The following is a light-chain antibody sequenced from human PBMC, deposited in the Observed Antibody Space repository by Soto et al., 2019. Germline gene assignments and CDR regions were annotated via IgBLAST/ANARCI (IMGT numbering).Light chain of an antibody. CDR3: QQYGSPVT. CDR1: QSVSSSY. CDR2: GAS. Sequence: EIVLTQSPGTLSLSPGERATLSCRASQSVSSSYLAWYQQKPGQAPRLLIYGASSRATGIPDRFSGSGSGPDFTLTISRLEPEDFAVYYCQQYGSPVTFGQGTKVEIK. V-gene: IGKV3-20*01. J-gene: IGKJ1*01.